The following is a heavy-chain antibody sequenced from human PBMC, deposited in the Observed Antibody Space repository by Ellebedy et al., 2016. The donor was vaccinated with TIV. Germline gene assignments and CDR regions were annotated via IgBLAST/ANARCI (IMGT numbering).Heavy chain of an antibody. CDR1: GFTFSDYY. Sequence: GESLKISCAASGFTFSDYYMSWIRQAPGKGLEWVSYISSSSSYTNYADSVKGRFTISRDNAKNSLYLQMNSLRAEDTAVYYCARDRESRNLITMIGGEGAFDIWGQGTMVTVSS. D-gene: IGHD3-22*01. J-gene: IGHJ3*02. CDR2: ISSSSSYT. CDR3: ARDRESRNLITMIGGEGAFDI. V-gene: IGHV3-11*06.